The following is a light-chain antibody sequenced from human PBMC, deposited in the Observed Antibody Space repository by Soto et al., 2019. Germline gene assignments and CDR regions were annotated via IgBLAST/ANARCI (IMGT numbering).Light chain of an antibody. V-gene: IGLV2-23*02. CDR1: SSDVATYNL. J-gene: IGLJ1*01. CDR2: EVT. CDR3: FSFTTTSTHV. Sequence: QSVLTQPASVSGSPGQSITISCTGTSSDVATYNLVSWYQQRPGTAPQLIIYEVTKRPSGVSTRFSGSQSGNTASLTISGLQADDEAEYFCFSFTTTSTHVFGTGTKVTVL.